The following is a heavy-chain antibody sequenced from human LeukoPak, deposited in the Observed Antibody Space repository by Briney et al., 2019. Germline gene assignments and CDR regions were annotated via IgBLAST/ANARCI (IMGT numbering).Heavy chain of an antibody. CDR1: GFTFSSYA. CDR2: ISGSGDNT. V-gene: IGHV3-23*01. J-gene: IGHJ5*02. D-gene: IGHD3-10*01. Sequence: GGSLRLSCAASGFTFSSYAMNWVRQAPEKGLEWVSGISGSGDNTYYADSVKGRFSISRDNSKNTVYLQMNSLRAEDTAVYYCARGSTMVRGAWFDPWGQGTLVTVSS. CDR3: ARGSTMVRGAWFDP.